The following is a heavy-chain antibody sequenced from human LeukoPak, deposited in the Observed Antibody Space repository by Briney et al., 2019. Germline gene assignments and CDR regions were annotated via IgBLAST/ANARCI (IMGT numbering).Heavy chain of an antibody. CDR1: GFTFSSYG. CDR2: IWYDGSNK. CDR3: AKDIQLEAAMGNWFDP. V-gene: IGHV3-33*06. J-gene: IGHJ5*02. Sequence: QPGRSLRLSCAASGFTFSSYGMHWVRQAPGKGLEWVAVIWYDGSNKYYADSVKGRFTISRDNSKNTLYLQMNSLRAEDTAVYYCAKDIQLEAAMGNWFDPWGQGTLVTVSS. D-gene: IGHD5-18*01.